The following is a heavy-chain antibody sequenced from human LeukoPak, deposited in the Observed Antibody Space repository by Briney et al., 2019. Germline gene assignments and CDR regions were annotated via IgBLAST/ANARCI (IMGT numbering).Heavy chain of an antibody. CDR2: IRQDGSEE. J-gene: IGHJ4*02. CDR3: ARDKIVGASKFDY. V-gene: IGHV3-7*01. CDR1: GFTFSSYW. D-gene: IGHD1-26*01. Sequence: PGGSLRLSCAASGFTFSSYWMSWVRQAPGKGLEWVANIRQDGSEEYYVDSVRGRFTISRDNAKNSLYLQMNSLRGEDTALYYCARDKIVGASKFDYWGQGTLVTVSS.